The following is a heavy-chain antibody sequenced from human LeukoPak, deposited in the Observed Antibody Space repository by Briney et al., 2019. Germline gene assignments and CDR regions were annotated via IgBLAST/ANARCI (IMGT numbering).Heavy chain of an antibody. V-gene: IGHV1-46*01. J-gene: IGHJ4*02. D-gene: IGHD3-22*01. CDR2: INPSGGST. Sequence: ASVKVSCKASGYTFTSYYMHWVRQAPGQGLEWMGIINPSGGSTSYAQKFQGRVTMTRDTSTSTVYMELSSLRSEDTAVYYCARAGLYYYDSSGYLNYWGQGTLVTVSS. CDR3: ARAGLYYYDSSGYLNY. CDR1: GYTFTSYY.